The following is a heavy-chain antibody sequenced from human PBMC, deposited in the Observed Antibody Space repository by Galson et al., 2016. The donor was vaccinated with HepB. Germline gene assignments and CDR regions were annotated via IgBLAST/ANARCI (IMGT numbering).Heavy chain of an antibody. CDR2: INQDGSEN. D-gene: IGHD3-16*01. CDR3: ARVGPPPEGYPSHWGGMDV. J-gene: IGHJ6*02. CDR1: GFTSSSYW. Sequence: SLRLSCAASGFTSSSYWMSWVRQPPGKGPEWVAMINQDGSENYYVDSVKGRFTISRDNAKNSLFLQMNSLRAEDTAIYYCARVGPPPEGYPSHWGGMDVWGQGTTVTVSS. V-gene: IGHV3-7*03.